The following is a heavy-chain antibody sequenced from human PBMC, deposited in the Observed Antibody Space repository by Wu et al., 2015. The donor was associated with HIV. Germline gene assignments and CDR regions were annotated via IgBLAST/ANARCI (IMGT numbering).Heavy chain of an antibody. V-gene: IGHV1-2*02. Sequence: QVQLVQSGAEVKKPGASVKVSCKASGYTFTGYYMHWVRQAPGQGLEWMGWINPNSGGTNYAQKFQGRVTMTRDTSISTAYMELSRLRSDDTAVYYCARVRVVPAASPAGPDAFDIWGQGTIGHRLL. CDR3: ARVRVVPAASPAGPDAFDI. D-gene: IGHD2-2*01. CDR2: INPNSGGT. CDR1: GYTFTGYY. J-gene: IGHJ3*02.